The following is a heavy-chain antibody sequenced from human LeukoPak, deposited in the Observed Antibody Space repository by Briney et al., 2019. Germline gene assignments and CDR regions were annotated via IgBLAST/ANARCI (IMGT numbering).Heavy chain of an antibody. D-gene: IGHD3-22*01. V-gene: IGHV4-39*07. CDR1: GGSISSSSYY. CDR2: IYYSGST. CDR3: ARERYYYDSSGLLLSYYYYYYMDV. J-gene: IGHJ6*03. Sequence: SETLSLTCTVSGGSISSSSYYWGWIRQPPGKGLEWIGSIYYSGSTYYNPSLKSRVTISVDTSKNQFSLKLSSVTAADTAVYYCARERYYYDSSGLLLSYYYYYYMDVWGKGTTVTVSS.